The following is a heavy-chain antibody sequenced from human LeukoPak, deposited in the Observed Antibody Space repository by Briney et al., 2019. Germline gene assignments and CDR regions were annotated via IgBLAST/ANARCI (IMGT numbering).Heavy chain of an antibody. D-gene: IGHD1-26*01. J-gene: IGHJ4*02. V-gene: IGHV3-30*02. CDR1: GFTFSSYG. Sequence: QAGGSLRLSCAASGFTFSSYGMHWVRQAPGKGLEWVAFIRYDGSNKYYADSVKGRFTISRDNSKNTLYLQMYSLRAEDTAVYYCAKEGNPEWELPYYFDYWGQGTLVTVSS. CDR2: IRYDGSNK. CDR3: AKEGNPEWELPYYFDY.